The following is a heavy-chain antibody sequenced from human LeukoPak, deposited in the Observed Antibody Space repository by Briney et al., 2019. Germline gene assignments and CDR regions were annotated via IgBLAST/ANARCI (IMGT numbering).Heavy chain of an antibody. V-gene: IGHV1-3*01. D-gene: IGHD3-22*01. CDR3: ARSYCYDSSGYYSRGYFDY. J-gene: IGHJ4*02. CDR2: INAGNGNT. CDR1: GYTFTSYA. Sequence: ASVKVSCKASGYTFTSYAMHWVRQAPGQRLEWMGWINAGNGNTKYSQKFQGRVTITRDTSASTAYMELSSLRSEDTAVYYCARSYCYDSSGYYSRGYFDYWGQGTLVTVSS.